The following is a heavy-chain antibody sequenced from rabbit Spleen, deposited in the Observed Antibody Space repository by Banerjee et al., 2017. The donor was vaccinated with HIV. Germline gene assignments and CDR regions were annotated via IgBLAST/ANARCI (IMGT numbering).Heavy chain of an antibody. CDR2: IYNGDIGSRT. CDR3: ARDTGSSFSTYGMDL. CDR1: GFSFSSGYD. Sequence: ESGGGLVKPGASLTLSCKASGFSFSSGYDMCWVRQAPGKGLEWIACIYNGDIGSRTYYATWAKGRFTISKTSTTVTLQMTSLTAADTATYFCARDTGSSFSTYGMDLWGPGTLVTVS. J-gene: IGHJ6*01. V-gene: IGHV1S40*01. D-gene: IGHD8-1*01.